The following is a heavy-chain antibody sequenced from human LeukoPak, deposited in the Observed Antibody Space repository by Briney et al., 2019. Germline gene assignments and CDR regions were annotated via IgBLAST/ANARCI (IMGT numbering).Heavy chain of an antibody. Sequence: GGSLRLSCAASGFTFSSYAMHWVRQAPGKGLEWVAVISYDGSNKYYADSVKGRFTISRDNSKNMLYLQMNSLRAEDTAVYYCARDGYYYDSSGYFNFDYWGQGTLVTVSS. CDR2: ISYDGSNK. D-gene: IGHD3-22*01. J-gene: IGHJ4*02. V-gene: IGHV3-30-3*01. CDR1: GFTFSSYA. CDR3: ARDGYYYDSSGYFNFDY.